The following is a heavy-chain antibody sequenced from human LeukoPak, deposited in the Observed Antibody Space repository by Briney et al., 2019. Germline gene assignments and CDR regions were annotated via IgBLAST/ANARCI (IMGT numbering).Heavy chain of an antibody. D-gene: IGHD3-16*01. CDR1: GYTFTGYY. CDR2: INPNSGGT. CDR3: ATREPGEYYFDY. J-gene: IGHJ4*02. Sequence: GASVKVSCKASGYTFTGYYKHWVRQAPGQGLEWMGWINPNSGGTNYAQKFQGRVTMTRDTSISTAYMELSRLRSDDTAVYYCATREPGEYYFDYWGQGTLVTVSS. V-gene: IGHV1-2*02.